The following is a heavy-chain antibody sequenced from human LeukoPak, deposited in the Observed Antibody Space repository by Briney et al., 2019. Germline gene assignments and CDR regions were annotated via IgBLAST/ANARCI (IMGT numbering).Heavy chain of an antibody. CDR1: GYSLTELS. D-gene: IGHD7-27*01. CDR2: FDPEDGET. J-gene: IGHJ4*02. CDR3: ARRSLTGDRYFDS. Sequence: GASVKVSCKVSGYSLTELSMLWVRQAPGKGLEWMGGFDPEDGETIYAQKFQGRITMTEDTSTDTAYMELSSLRSEDTAVYYYARRSLTGDRYFDSWGQGTLVTVSS. V-gene: IGHV1-24*01.